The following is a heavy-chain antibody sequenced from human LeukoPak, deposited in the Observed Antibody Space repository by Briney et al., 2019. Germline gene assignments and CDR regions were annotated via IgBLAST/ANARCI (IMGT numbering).Heavy chain of an antibody. Sequence: GRSLRLSCAASGFTFSSYSMNWVRQAPGKGLEWVSSISSSSSYIYYADSVKGRFTISRDNAKNSLYLQMNSLRAEDTAVYYCARAAAADHFDYWGQGTLVTVSS. CDR1: GFTFSSYS. CDR2: ISSSSSYI. CDR3: ARAAAADHFDY. J-gene: IGHJ4*02. D-gene: IGHD6-13*01. V-gene: IGHV3-21*01.